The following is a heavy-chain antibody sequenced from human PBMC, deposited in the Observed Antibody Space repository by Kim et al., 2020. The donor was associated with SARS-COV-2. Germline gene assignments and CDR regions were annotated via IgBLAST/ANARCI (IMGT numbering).Heavy chain of an antibody. V-gene: IGHV3-23*01. Sequence: GGSLRLSCAASGFTFNDFAMNWVRQAPGKGLEWVSGISGSGDYTYYAASVKGRFTISRDNSKNTVYLQMNSLRVADTATYYCVKDRRGVDWEYFQLGGHGTLVAVSS. CDR2: ISGSGDYT. D-gene: IGHD2-21*01. CDR3: VKDRRGVDWEYFQL. J-gene: IGHJ1*01. CDR1: GFTFNDFA.